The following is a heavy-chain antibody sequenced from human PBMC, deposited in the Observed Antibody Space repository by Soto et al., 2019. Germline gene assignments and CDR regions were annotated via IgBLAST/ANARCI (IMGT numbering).Heavy chain of an antibody. Sequence: QVQLEESGRGLVKPGGSLRLSCAASGFNFRDYYFNWIRRAPGKGLEWVSYISGSGSIIYYADSVKGRFTISRDNAKNSVYLQMNSLRDEDTAVYYCARDHDSSGKIHYDYGMDVWGQGTTVTVS. J-gene: IGHJ6*02. V-gene: IGHV3-11*01. CDR1: GFNFRDYY. D-gene: IGHD3-22*01. CDR2: ISGSGSII. CDR3: ARDHDSSGKIHYDYGMDV.